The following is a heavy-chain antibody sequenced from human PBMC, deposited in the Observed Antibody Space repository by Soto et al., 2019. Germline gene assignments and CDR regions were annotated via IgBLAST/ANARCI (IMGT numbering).Heavy chain of an antibody. V-gene: IGHV1-69*06. CDR1: GGAFSSYA. D-gene: IGHD5-12*01. J-gene: IGHJ5*02. CDR2: IIPIFGTA. CDR3: AREGRDGYNFPHNTNWFDP. Sequence: SGKGCFKASGGAFSSYAISWVRQAPGQGLEWMAAIIPIFGTANYAQKFQGRVTITAEKSTSTAHMELSSLRSEDTAVYYCAREGRDGYNFPHNTNWFDPWGQGTLVTVSS.